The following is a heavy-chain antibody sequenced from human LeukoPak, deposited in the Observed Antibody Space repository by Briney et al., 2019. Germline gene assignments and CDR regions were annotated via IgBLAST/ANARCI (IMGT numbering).Heavy chain of an antibody. CDR2: IYSSGRT. CDR3: ARRAVAENYFDY. CDR1: GGSITSYY. Sequence: PSETLSLTCTVSGGSITSYYWSWIRQPPGKGLEWIGYIYSSGRTTYNPSLRSRVTISVDTSKNQFSLRLTSVTAADTAVYYCARRAVAENYFDYWGQGTLVTDSS. V-gene: IGHV4-59*08. D-gene: IGHD6-19*01. J-gene: IGHJ4*02.